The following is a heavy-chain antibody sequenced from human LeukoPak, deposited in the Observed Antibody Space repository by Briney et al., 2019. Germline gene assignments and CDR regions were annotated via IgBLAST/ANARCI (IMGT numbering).Heavy chain of an antibody. J-gene: IGHJ4*02. CDR1: GFTFSSYG. V-gene: IGHV3-33*08. CDR2: IWYDGSKK. D-gene: IGHD2-8*02. CDR3: AREVPGGRFDY. Sequence: PGRSLKLSCVVSGFTFSSYGMHWVRQAPGKGLEWVAVIWYDGSKKYYADSVKGRFTSSRDNSKNTLSLQMNSLRAEDTAVYYCAREVPGGRFDYWGQGALVSVSS.